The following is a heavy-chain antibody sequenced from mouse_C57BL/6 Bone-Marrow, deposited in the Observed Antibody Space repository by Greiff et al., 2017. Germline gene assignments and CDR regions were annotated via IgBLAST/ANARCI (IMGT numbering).Heavy chain of an antibody. Sequence: VMLVESGPGLVQPSQSLSITCTVSGFSLTSYGVHWVRQSPGKGLEWLGVIWRGGSTDYNAAFMSRLSITKDNSKSQVFFKMNSLQADDTAIYYCAKSYSNYVNYFDYWGQGTTLTVSS. CDR1: GFSLTSYG. J-gene: IGHJ2*01. D-gene: IGHD2-5*01. CDR3: AKSYSNYVNYFDY. V-gene: IGHV2-5*01. CDR2: IWRGGST.